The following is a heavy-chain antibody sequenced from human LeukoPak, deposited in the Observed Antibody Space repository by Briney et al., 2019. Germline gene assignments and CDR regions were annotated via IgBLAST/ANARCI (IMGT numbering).Heavy chain of an antibody. D-gene: IGHD6-13*01. Sequence: GGSLRLSCAASGFTFDDYAMHWVRQAPGKGLEWVSGISWNSGSIGYADSVKGRFTISRDNAKNSLYLQMNSLRAEDTALYYCAKDIAGGYSSSWYYFGYWGQGTLVTVSS. CDR2: ISWNSGSI. V-gene: IGHV3-9*01. CDR1: GFTFDDYA. J-gene: IGHJ4*02. CDR3: AKDIAGGYSSSWYYFGY.